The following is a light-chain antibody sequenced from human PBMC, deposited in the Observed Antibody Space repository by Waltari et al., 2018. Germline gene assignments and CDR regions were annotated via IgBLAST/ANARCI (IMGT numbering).Light chain of an antibody. Sequence: FLTPAPDTLSWSPGASAPLSCRASQIVSRSRLAWYQHNPGQAPRLLMYAASTRATGIPDRFSGSGSGTDFSLSISRVEPEDFAVYYCQQYSSSVMYTFGQGTKLEIK. V-gene: IGKV3-20*01. CDR1: QIVSRSR. CDR2: AAS. J-gene: IGKJ2*01. CDR3: QQYSSSVMYT.